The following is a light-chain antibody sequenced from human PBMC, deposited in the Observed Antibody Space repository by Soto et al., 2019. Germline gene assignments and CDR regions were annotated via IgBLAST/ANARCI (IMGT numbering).Light chain of an antibody. J-gene: IGKJ1*01. V-gene: IGKV3-20*01. CDR1: QSVSSSY. CDR2: DAS. CDR3: QQYGSSPT. Sequence: VLTQSPGTLSLSPGERATLSCRASQSVSSSYLAWYQQKPGQAPRLLIYDASSRATGIPDRFSGSGSGTDFTLTISRLEPEDFAVYYCQQYGSSPTFGQGTKVDIK.